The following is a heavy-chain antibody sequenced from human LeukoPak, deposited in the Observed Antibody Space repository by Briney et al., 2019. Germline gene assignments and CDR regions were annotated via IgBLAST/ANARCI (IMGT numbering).Heavy chain of an antibody. D-gene: IGHD5-24*01. Sequence: SETLSLTCTVSGGSISSSTYFWGWIRQPPGKGLEWIGTIYYSGSTYYSPSLKSRVTISVDSSKNQFSLGLSSVTAADTAVYYCARESLAWLQSRTSWFDPWGQGTLVTVSS. CDR3: ARESLAWLQSRTSWFDP. V-gene: IGHV4-39*07. J-gene: IGHJ5*02. CDR1: GGSISSSTYF. CDR2: IYYSGST.